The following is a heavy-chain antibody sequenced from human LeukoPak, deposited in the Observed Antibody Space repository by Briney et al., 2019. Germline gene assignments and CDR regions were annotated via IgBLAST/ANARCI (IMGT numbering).Heavy chain of an antibody. D-gene: IGHD5-18*01. CDR2: IHTSGST. V-gene: IGHV4-61*09. CDR1: GGSISSGSYC. Sequence: PSETLSLTCTVSGGSISSGSYCWSWIRQPAGKGLEWIGHIHTSGSTNYNSSLKSRGTISVDTSKNQFSLKLSSVTAADTAVYYCARGRGSYGGWGQGTLVTVSS. CDR3: ARGRGSYGG. J-gene: IGHJ4*02.